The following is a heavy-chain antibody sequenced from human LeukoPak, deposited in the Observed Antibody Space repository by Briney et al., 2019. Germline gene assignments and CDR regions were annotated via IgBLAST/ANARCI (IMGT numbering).Heavy chain of an antibody. V-gene: IGHV3-30*03. Sequence: GGSLRLSCAASGFTFSSYGMHWVRQAPGKGLEWVAVISYDGSNKYYADSVKGRFTISRDNSKNTLYLQMNSLRSEDTAVYYCARDSYDSSGYEDYWGQGTLVTVSS. CDR1: GFTFSSYG. D-gene: IGHD3-22*01. CDR2: ISYDGSNK. J-gene: IGHJ4*02. CDR3: ARDSYDSSGYEDY.